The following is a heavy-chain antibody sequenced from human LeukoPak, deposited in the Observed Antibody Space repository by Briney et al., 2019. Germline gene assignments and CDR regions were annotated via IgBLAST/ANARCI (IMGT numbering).Heavy chain of an antibody. Sequence: PGGSLRLSCAASGFTFSSYSMNWVRQAPGKGLEWVSSISSSSSYIYYADSVKGRFTISRDNAKNLLYLQMNSLRAEDTAVYYCARDGRGDWDFDYWGQGTLVTVSS. CDR3: ARDGRGDWDFDY. CDR2: ISSSSSYI. V-gene: IGHV3-21*01. J-gene: IGHJ4*02. CDR1: GFTFSSYS. D-gene: IGHD1-1*01.